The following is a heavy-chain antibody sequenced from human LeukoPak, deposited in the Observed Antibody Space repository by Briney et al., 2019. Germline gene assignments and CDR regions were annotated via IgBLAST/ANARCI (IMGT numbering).Heavy chain of an antibody. D-gene: IGHD3-16*01. Sequence: GGSLRLSCAASGFIFSNYWMSWVRQAPGKGLEWVANIKQDGSEEYYVDSVKGRFTISRDNAKSSLYLQMNSLRGEDTAVYYCARGGGRVSYFYYGMDVWGQGTTVTVSS. CDR2: IKQDGSEE. CDR3: ARGGGRVSYFYYGMDV. CDR1: GFIFSNYW. J-gene: IGHJ6*02. V-gene: IGHV3-7*01.